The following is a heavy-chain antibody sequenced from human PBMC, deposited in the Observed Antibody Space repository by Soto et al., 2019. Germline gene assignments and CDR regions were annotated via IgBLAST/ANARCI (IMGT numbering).Heavy chain of an antibody. V-gene: IGHV1-2*04. Sequence: QVQLVQSGAEVKKPGASVKVSCKASGYTFTGYYMHWVRQAPGQGLEWMGWINPNSGGTNYAQKFQGWVTMTRDTSISTAYMELSRLRSDDTAVYYCARDKHDYVWGSYRYNRFDPWGQGTLVTVSS. CDR2: INPNSGGT. CDR1: GYTFTGYY. CDR3: ARDKHDYVWGSYRYNRFDP. D-gene: IGHD3-16*02. J-gene: IGHJ5*02.